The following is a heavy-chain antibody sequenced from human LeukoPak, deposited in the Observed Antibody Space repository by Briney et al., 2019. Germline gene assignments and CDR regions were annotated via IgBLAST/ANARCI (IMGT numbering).Heavy chain of an antibody. CDR2: IYHSGST. CDR3: ARYGSGTYQYYFDC. J-gene: IGHJ4*02. D-gene: IGHD3-10*01. V-gene: IGHV4-4*02. Sequence: SETLSLTCAVSGVSISSSTWWSWVRQPPGKGLEWIGEIYHSGSTNYNPSLKSRVTTSVDKSKNQFSLRLTSVTAADTAVYYCARYGSGTYQYYFDCWGQGTPVTVSS. CDR1: GVSISSSTW.